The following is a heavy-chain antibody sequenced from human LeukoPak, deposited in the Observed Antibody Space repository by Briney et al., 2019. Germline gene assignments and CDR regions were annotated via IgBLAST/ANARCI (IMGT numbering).Heavy chain of an antibody. V-gene: IGHV4-38-2*02. CDR3: ARDLRSIAVAGTRGY. CDR2: IYHSGST. D-gene: IGHD6-19*01. CDR1: GYSISSGYY. J-gene: IGHJ4*02. Sequence: SETLSLTCTVSGYSISSGYYWGWIRQPPGKGLEWIGSIYHSGSTYYNPPLKSRVTISVDTSKNQFSLKLSSVTAADTAVYYCARDLRSIAVAGTRGYWGQGTLVTVSS.